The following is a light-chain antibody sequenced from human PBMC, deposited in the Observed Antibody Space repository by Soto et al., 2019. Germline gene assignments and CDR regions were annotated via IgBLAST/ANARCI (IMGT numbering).Light chain of an antibody. CDR1: SSNIGSNT. Sequence: QSVLTQPPSASGTPGQRVTISCSGSSSNIGSNTVNWYQQLPGTAPKVLIYDNNDRPTGVPDRFSGSKSGTSASLAITGLQAEVEADYYCQSYDSSLSAWVFGGGTKLTVL. CDR3: QSYDSSLSAWV. J-gene: IGLJ3*02. V-gene: IGLV1-44*01. CDR2: DNN.